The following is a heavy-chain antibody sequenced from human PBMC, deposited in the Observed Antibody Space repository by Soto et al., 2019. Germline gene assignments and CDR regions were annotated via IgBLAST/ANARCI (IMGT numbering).Heavy chain of an antibody. V-gene: IGHV4-59*01. J-gene: IGHJ6*02. D-gene: IGHD6-13*01. Sequence: SETLSLTCTVSGGSISSYYWSWIRQPPGKGLEWIGYIYYSGSTNYNPSLKSRVTISVDTSRNQFSLKLSSVTAADTAVYYCARENSSTWKNYYYYYGMDVWGQGTTVTVPS. CDR3: ARENSSTWKNYYYYYGMDV. CDR1: GGSISSYY. CDR2: IYYSGST.